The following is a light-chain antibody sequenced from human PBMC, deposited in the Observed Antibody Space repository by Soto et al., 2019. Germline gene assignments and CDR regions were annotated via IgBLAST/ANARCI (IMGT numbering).Light chain of an antibody. CDR3: AAWDDSLNGPV. V-gene: IGLV1-44*01. CDR2: TDN. J-gene: IGLJ3*02. Sequence: QAVLTQPPSASGTPGQRVSISCSGSRSNIGRNTANWYQQLPGTAPKVLIHTDNQRPSGVSDRFSGSKSGTSASLAISELQSEDEADYYCAAWDDSLNGPVFGGGTKVTVL. CDR1: RSNIGRNT.